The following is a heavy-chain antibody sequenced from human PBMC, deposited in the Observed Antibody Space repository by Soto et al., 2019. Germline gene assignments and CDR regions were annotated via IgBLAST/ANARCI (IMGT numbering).Heavy chain of an antibody. CDR1: GGTFSSYT. CDR3: ARMKCSGGSCDWYFDL. Sequence: QVQLVQSGAEVKKPGSSVKVSCKASGGTFSSYTISWVRQAPGQGLEWMGRIIPILGIANYAQKFQGRVTITGDKSTSTAYMELSSLRSEDTAVYYCARMKCSGGSCDWYFDLWGRGTLVTVSS. CDR2: IIPILGIA. J-gene: IGHJ2*01. V-gene: IGHV1-69*02. D-gene: IGHD2-15*01.